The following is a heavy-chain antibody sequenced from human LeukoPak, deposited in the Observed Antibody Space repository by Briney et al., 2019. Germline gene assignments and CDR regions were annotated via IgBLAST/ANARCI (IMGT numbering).Heavy chain of an antibody. Sequence: GRSLRLSCAASGFTFSSYGMHWVRQAPGKGLEWVAVIWYDGSNKYYADSVKGRFTISRDNAKNSLYLQMNSLRAEDTAVYYCARDRILTGYYDYWGQGTLVTVSS. CDR1: GFTFSSYG. V-gene: IGHV3-33*01. D-gene: IGHD3-9*01. CDR3: ARDRILTGYYDY. CDR2: IWYDGSNK. J-gene: IGHJ4*02.